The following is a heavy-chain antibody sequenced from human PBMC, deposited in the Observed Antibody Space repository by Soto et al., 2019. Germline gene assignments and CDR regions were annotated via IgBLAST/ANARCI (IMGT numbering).Heavy chain of an antibody. J-gene: IGHJ4*02. D-gene: IGHD3-10*01. CDR3: ASPRRITMVRGVITKYYFDY. Sequence: SVKVSCKASGGTFSSYAISWVRRAPGQGLEWMGGIIPIFGTANYAQKFQGRVTITADESTSTAYMELSSLRSEDTAVYYCASPRRITMVRGVITKYYFDYWGQGTLVTVSS. CDR1: GGTFSSYA. CDR2: IIPIFGTA. V-gene: IGHV1-69*13.